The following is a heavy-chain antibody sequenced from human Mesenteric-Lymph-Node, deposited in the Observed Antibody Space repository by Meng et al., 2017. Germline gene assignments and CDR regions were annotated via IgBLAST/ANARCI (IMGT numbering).Heavy chain of an antibody. CDR1: GGSIRSGDYY. V-gene: IGHV4-31*03. CDR3: ARDGSGSYPHYFYGMDV. Sequence: SETLSLTCTVSGGSIRSGDYYWAWIRQHPGKGLEWIGYIYYSGRTYYNPSLESRLTISVDTSKNQFSLKLTSVTAADTAVYYCARDGSGSYPHYFYGMDVWGQGTTVTVSS. D-gene: IGHD3-10*01. CDR2: IYYSGRT. J-gene: IGHJ6*02.